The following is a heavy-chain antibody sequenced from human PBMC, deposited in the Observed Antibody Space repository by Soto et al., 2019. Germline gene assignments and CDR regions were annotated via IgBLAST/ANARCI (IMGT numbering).Heavy chain of an antibody. Sequence: LRLSCAASGFTFSSYAMHWVRQAPGKGLEWVAVISYDGSNKYYADSVKGRFTISRDNSKNTLYLQMNSLRAEDTAVYYCARGQGYYYYGMDVWGQGTTVTVSS. V-gene: IGHV3-30-3*01. CDR1: GFTFSSYA. CDR2: ISYDGSNK. J-gene: IGHJ6*02. CDR3: ARGQGYYYYGMDV.